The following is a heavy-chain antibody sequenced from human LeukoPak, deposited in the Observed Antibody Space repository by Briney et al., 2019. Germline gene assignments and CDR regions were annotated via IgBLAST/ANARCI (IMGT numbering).Heavy chain of an antibody. CDR1: GGSISSGTYY. CDR2: IYNSGST. D-gene: IGHD3-16*02. V-gene: IGHV4-61*02. CDR3: ARGRDDDVWGSYPTCFDY. Sequence: SETLSLTCTVSGGSISSGTYYWSWIRQPAGKGLEWIGRIYNSGSTSYNPSLKSRVTISIDTSQNQFSLKLSSVTAADTAVYYCARGRDDDVWGSYPTCFDYWGQGTLVTVSS. J-gene: IGHJ4*02.